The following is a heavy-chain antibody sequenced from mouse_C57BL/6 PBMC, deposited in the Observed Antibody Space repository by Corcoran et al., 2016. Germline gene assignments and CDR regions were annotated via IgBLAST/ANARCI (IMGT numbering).Heavy chain of an antibody. CDR1: GYTFTEYY. V-gene: IGHV1-76*01. CDR3: ARSTTAHFFDY. D-gene: IGHD1-2*01. J-gene: IGHJ2*01. CDR2: IYPGSGNT. Sequence: QVQLKQSGAELVRPGASVKLSCKASGYTFTEYYINWVKQRPGQGLEWIARIYPGSGNTYYNEKLKGKATLTAEKSSSTAYMQLSSLTSEDSAVYFCARSTTAHFFDYWGQGTTLTVS.